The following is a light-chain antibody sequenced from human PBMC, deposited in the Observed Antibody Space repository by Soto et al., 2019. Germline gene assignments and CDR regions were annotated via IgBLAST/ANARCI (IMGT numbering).Light chain of an antibody. Sequence: EIVLTQSPGTLSLSPGERATLSCRASQSVSSNNLDWYQQQLGQDPTLLIYGASNRAPGIPDRFSGSGSGTDFTLTISRLEPDAFAVYSCQQYDNSPQTFGQGTKLEIK. J-gene: IGKJ2*01. CDR2: GAS. CDR3: QQYDNSPQT. CDR1: QSVSSNN. V-gene: IGKV3-20*01.